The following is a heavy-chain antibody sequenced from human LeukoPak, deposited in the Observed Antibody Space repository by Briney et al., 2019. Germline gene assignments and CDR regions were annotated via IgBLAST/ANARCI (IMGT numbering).Heavy chain of an antibody. CDR2: MNPNSGNT. D-gene: IGHD1-14*01. J-gene: IGHJ6*03. CDR3: ARARRNRYYYYYMDV. V-gene: IGHV1-8*03. Sequence: ASVKVSCKASGYTFTSYYMHWVRQAPGQGLEWMGWMNPNSGNTGYAQKFQGRVTITRNTSISTAYMELSSLRSEDTAVYYCARARRNRYYYYYMDVWGKGTTVTVSS. CDR1: GYTFTSYY.